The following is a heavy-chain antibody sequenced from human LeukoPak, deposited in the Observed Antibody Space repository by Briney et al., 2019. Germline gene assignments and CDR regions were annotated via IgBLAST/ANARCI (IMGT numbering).Heavy chain of an antibody. V-gene: IGHV3-30*14. Sequence: PGGSLRLSCAASGFTFSNYPMHWVRQAPGKGLEWLAVTPFDGSNKYYADSVKGRFTISRDNSKNTLYLQMNSLRAEDTAVYYCARDPVRWLVRGGDYWGQGTLVTVSS. CDR3: ARDPVRWLVRGGDY. CDR1: GFTFSNYP. CDR2: TPFDGSNK. J-gene: IGHJ4*02. D-gene: IGHD6-19*01.